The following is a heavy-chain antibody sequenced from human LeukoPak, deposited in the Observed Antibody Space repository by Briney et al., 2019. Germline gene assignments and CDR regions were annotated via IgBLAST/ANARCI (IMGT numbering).Heavy chain of an antibody. CDR3: ARDTPGYYYDSSGYRDAFDI. V-gene: IGHV4-59*01. CDR2: IYYSGST. Sequence: SETLSLTCTVSGGSISSYYWSWIRQPPGKGLEWIGYIYYSGSTNYNPSLKSRVTISVDTSKNQFSLKLSSVTAADTAVYYCARDTPGYYYDSSGYRDAFDIWGQGTMVTVSS. J-gene: IGHJ3*02. D-gene: IGHD3-22*01. CDR1: GGSISSYY.